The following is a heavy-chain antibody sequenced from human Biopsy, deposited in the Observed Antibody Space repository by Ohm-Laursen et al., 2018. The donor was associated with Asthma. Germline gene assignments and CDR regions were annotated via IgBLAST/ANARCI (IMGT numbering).Heavy chain of an antibody. J-gene: IGHJ3*01. V-gene: IGHV1-3*04. CDR1: GYNFISFA. D-gene: IGHD3-9*01. Sequence: GASVKVSCKSSGYNFISFAIHWVRQAPGQRLEWMGWVNTGNGDTKYSQKFQGRVTITRDTSASTAYMELRSLRSEDMATYYCARTYYDFLTGQVKDVFGVWGQGTMVTVSS. CDR3: ARTYYDFLTGQVKDVFGV. CDR2: VNTGNGDT.